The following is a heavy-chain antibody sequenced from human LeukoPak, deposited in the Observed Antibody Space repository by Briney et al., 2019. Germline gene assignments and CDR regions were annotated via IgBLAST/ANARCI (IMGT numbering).Heavy chain of an antibody. V-gene: IGHV1-69*01. CDR3: ARAIVVVVAGTPVLNWFDP. D-gene: IGHD2-15*01. CDR1: GGTFSSYA. Sequence: SVKVSCKASGGTFSSYAISWVRQAPGQGLEWMGGIIPIFGTANYAQKFQGRVTITADESTSTAYMELSSLRSEDTAVYYCARAIVVVVAGTPVLNWFDPWGQGTLVTVSS. J-gene: IGHJ5*02. CDR2: IIPIFGTA.